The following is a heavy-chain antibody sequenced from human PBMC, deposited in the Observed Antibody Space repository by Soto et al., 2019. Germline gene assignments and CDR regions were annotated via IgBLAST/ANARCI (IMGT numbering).Heavy chain of an antibody. CDR2: IYWDDDK. Sequence: QITLNESGPTVVRPTETLTLTCRFSGFSLTTSGVGVGWIRQSPGKAPEWLALIYWDDDKRYSASLKSRLTITKVSSKKQIDLTVSDLDPTDTATYYCAHRVLRAVFGLVTTTAIYFDFWGQGTPVAVSS. CDR1: GFSLTTSGVG. D-gene: IGHD3-3*01. J-gene: IGHJ4*02. V-gene: IGHV2-5*02. CDR3: AHRVLRAVFGLVTTTAIYFDF.